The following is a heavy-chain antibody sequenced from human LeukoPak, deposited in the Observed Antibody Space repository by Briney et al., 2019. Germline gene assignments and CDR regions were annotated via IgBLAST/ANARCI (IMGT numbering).Heavy chain of an antibody. CDR2: IIPILGIA. CDR3: ARGGHGDYVDY. D-gene: IGHD4-17*01. J-gene: IGHJ4*02. CDR1: GGTFSSYA. Sequence: SVKVSCKASGGTFSSYAISWVRQAPGQGLEWMGRIIPILGIANYAQKFQGRVTITADKSTSTAYMELSSLRSEDTAVYCCARGGHGDYVDYWGQGTLVTVSS. V-gene: IGHV1-69*04.